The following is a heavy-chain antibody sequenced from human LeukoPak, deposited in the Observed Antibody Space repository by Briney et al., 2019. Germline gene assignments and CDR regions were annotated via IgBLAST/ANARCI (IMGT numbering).Heavy chain of an antibody. J-gene: IGHJ4*02. Sequence: SVKVSCKASGGTFSSYAISWVRQAPGQGLEWMGGIIPIFGTANYAQKFQGRVTITADESTSTAYMELSSLRSEDAAVYYCARDLGSGWYYFDYWGQGTLVTVSS. CDR3: ARDLGSGWYYFDY. CDR2: IIPIFGTA. V-gene: IGHV1-69*01. CDR1: GGTFSSYA. D-gene: IGHD6-19*01.